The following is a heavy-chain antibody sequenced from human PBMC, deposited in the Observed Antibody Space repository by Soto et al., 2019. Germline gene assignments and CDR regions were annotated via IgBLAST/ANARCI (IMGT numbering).Heavy chain of an antibody. J-gene: IGHJ6*03. Sequence: PSETLSLTCTVSGGSISSYYLSWIRQPPGKGLEWIGYIYYSGSTNYNPSLKSRVTISVDTSKNQFSLKLSSVTAADTAVYYCARGGYYDFWSGYYNPTGYYYYYMDVWGKGTTVTVSS. CDR2: IYYSGST. CDR1: GGSISSYY. V-gene: IGHV4-59*01. D-gene: IGHD3-3*01. CDR3: ARGGYYDFWSGYYNPTGYYYYYMDV.